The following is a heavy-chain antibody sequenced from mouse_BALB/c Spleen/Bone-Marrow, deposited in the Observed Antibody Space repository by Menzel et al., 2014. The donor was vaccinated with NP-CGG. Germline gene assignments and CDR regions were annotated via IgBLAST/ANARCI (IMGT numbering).Heavy chain of an antibody. CDR2: INPSNGRT. V-gene: IGHV1S81*02. D-gene: IGHD1-1*01. J-gene: IGHJ4*01. Sequence: VQLQESGAELVKPGASVKLSCKASGYTFTSYWMHWVKQRPGQGLEWIGEINPSNGRTNYNEKFKSKATLTVDKSSSTAYMQLSSLTSEDSAVYYWARSSYYYGSSYVNAMDYWGQGTSVTVSS. CDR1: GYTFTSYW. CDR3: ARSSYYYGSSYVNAMDY.